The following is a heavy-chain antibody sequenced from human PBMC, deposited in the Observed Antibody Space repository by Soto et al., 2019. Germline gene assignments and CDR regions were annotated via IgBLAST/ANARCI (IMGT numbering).Heavy chain of an antibody. CDR3: VSQRTSVLTQAYFDY. CDR1: GGSVSNSNYY. Sequence: SETLSLTCPVSGGSVSNSNYYWGWIRQSPGKGLEWIGSVYSRGRSYSKSSVKSRVTISVDTSKNQFSLNLNSVTASDTAVYFCVSQRTSVLTQAYFDYWGPGALVTV. J-gene: IGHJ4*02. V-gene: IGHV4-39*01. D-gene: IGHD2-8*01. CDR2: VYSRGRS.